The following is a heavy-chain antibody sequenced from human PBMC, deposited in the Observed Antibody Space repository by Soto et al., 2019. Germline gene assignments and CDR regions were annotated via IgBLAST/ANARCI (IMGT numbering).Heavy chain of an antibody. J-gene: IGHJ4*02. D-gene: IGHD3-10*01. CDR1: GFTVSSSQ. CDR2: VFIGGAFT. V-gene: IGHV3-23*05. Sequence: QPGGSLRLSCAASGFTVSSSQMTWVRQAPGKGLEWVSAVFIGGAFTYHADSVRGRLTISRDNSKNTVYLQMNSLRAEDTAVYYCVKHQVSLVRGISPFDCWGQGALVTVSS. CDR3: VKHQVSLVRGISPFDC.